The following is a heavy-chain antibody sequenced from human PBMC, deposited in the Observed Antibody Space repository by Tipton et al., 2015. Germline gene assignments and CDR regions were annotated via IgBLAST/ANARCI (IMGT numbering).Heavy chain of an antibody. J-gene: IGHJ4*02. V-gene: IGHV3-11*04. CDR3: ARSGGYGWDH. CDR2: ISSSGSTM. CDR1: GFTFSDYY. D-gene: IGHD5-12*01. Sequence: SLRLSCAASGFTFSDYYMSWIRQAPGKGLEWVSYISSSGSTMYYADSVKGLFTISRDNAKNSLFLQTNRLRAEDTAVYFCARSGGYGWDHWGQGTLVTVSS.